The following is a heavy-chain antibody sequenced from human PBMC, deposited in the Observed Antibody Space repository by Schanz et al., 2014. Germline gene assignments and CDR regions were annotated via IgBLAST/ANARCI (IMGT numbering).Heavy chain of an antibody. D-gene: IGHD3-9*01. CDR1: GFTVSINY. V-gene: IGHV3-66*02. J-gene: IGHJ4*02. CDR2: IYSGGST. Sequence: EVQLVESGGGLVQPGGSLRLSCAASGFTVSINYMSWVRQAPGKGLEWVSVIYSGGSTYYADSVKGRFTISRDSPKNRLYLQMNSLRPEDSGVYYCARGVARERYSDWLELDYWGQGTLVTVSS. CDR3: ARGVARERYSDWLELDY.